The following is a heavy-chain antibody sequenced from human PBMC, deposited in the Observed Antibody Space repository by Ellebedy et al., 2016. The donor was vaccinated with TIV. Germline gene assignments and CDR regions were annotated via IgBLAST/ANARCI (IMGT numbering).Heavy chain of an antibody. CDR3: SRHTEYALDY. D-gene: IGHD2-2*01. CDR2: IKQDGSEK. J-gene: IGHJ4*02. V-gene: IGHV3-7*01. Sequence: GESLKISCVAFGFTFSGYSMSWVRQAPGKGLECVANIKQDGSEKSYVDSVKGRFTISRDNAKNSLYLQMNSLRAEDTAVYYCSRHTEYALDYWGQGALVTVSS. CDR1: GFTFSGYS.